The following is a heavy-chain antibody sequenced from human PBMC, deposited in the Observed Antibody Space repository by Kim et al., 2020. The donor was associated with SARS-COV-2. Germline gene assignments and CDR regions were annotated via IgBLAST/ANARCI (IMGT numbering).Heavy chain of an antibody. CDR2: SGK. V-gene: IGHV3-7*01. D-gene: IGHD6-13*01. J-gene: IGHJ4*02. CDR3: ARGGSYSFEY. Sequence: SGKRYMEAVKGRFTISRDNAKNSLFLQMNSRRAEDAALYYCARGGSYSFEYWSQGTLVTVSS.